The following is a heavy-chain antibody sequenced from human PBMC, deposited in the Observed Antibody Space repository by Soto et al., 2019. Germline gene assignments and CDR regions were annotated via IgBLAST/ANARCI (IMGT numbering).Heavy chain of an antibody. J-gene: IGHJ6*02. CDR2: IWYDGSHK. D-gene: IGHD6-19*01. Sequence: PVGSLRLSCAASGFTFSSYGMHWVRQAPGKGLEWVAVIWYDGSHKYYADSVKGRFTISRDNSKNTLYLQMNSLRVEDTAVYYCARQKSSAVGMDVWGQGTTVTVSS. CDR1: GFTFSSYG. CDR3: ARQKSSAVGMDV. V-gene: IGHV3-33*01.